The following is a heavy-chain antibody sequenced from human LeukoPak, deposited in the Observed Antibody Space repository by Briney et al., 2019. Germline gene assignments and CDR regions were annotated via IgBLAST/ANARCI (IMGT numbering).Heavy chain of an antibody. D-gene: IGHD6-13*01. V-gene: IGHV3-7*03. CDR1: GFTFSSYW. CDR3: AKDSRINSSSLYRRFDY. J-gene: IGHJ4*02. CDR2: IRDDGGEI. Sequence: PGGSLRLSCEASGFTFSSYWMSWVRQAPEKGLEWVANIRDDGGEIYYVDSVKGRFTISRDNAKSSLFLQMNSLRAEDTAVYYCAKDSRINSSSLYRRFDYWGQGTLVTVSS.